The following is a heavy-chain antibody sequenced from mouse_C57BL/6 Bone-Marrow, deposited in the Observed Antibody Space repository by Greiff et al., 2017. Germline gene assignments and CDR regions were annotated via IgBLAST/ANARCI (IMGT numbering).Heavy chain of an antibody. CDR3: TRCYGSSYDWYFDV. Sequence: QVQLQQSGAELVRPGASVTLSCKASGYTFTDYEMHWVKQTPVHGLEWIGAIDPDTGGTAYNQKFKGKAILTADKSSSTAYMELRSLTSEDSAVYYCTRCYGSSYDWYFDVWGTGTTVTVSS. J-gene: IGHJ1*03. V-gene: IGHV1-15*01. CDR1: GYTFTDYE. CDR2: IDPDTGGT. D-gene: IGHD1-1*01.